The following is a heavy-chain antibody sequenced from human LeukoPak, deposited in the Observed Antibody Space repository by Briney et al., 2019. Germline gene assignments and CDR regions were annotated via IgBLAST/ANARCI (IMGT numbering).Heavy chain of an antibody. CDR3: ARGRREIQSSSWWFDY. D-gene: IGHD6-13*01. CDR1: GYTFTSYA. Sequence: ASVKVSCKASGYTFTSYAMHWVGQAPGQRLEWMGWINAGNGNTKYSQKFQGRVTITRDTSASTAYMELSSLRSEDTAVYYCARGRREIQSSSWWFDYWGQGTLVTVSS. V-gene: IGHV1-3*01. J-gene: IGHJ4*02. CDR2: INAGNGNT.